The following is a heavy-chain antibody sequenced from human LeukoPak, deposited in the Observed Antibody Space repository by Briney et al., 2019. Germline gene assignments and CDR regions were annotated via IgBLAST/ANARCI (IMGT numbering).Heavy chain of an antibody. V-gene: IGHV1-18*01. J-gene: IGHJ6*02. CDR2: ISAYNGNT. CDR3: ARLRTLLAAASKLYYYGMDV. CDR1: GYTFTSYG. Sequence: ASVKVSCKASGYTFTSYGISWVRQAPGQGLEWMGWISAYNGNTNYAQKLQGRVTMTTDTSTSTAYMELRSLRSDDTAVYYCARLRTLLAAASKLYYYGMDVWGQGTTVTVSS. D-gene: IGHD6-13*01.